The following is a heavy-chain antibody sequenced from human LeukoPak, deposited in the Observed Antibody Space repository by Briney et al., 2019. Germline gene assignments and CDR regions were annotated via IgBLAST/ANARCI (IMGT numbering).Heavy chain of an antibody. D-gene: IGHD3-10*01. CDR2: ITSNGGRT. J-gene: IGHJ4*02. Sequence: GGSLRLSCAASGFIFSDYDVHWLRQAPGKGLEFVSAITSNGGRTFYANSVKGRFTISRDNSKNALYLQMDSLRADDMAVYYCARGAASGGYDYWGQGALVTVSS. CDR1: GFIFSDYD. CDR3: ARGAASGGYDY. V-gene: IGHV3-64*01.